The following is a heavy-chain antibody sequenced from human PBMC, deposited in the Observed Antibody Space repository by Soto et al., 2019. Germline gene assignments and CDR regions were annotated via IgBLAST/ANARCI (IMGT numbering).Heavy chain of an antibody. CDR1: GGSISSYY. J-gene: IGHJ6*02. CDR3: ARHIVVVVAATNGAPTRANSGGMDV. CDR2: IYYSGSP. D-gene: IGHD2-15*01. V-gene: IGHV4-59*08. Sequence: QVQLQESGPGLVKPSETLSLTCTVSGGSISSYYWSWIRQPPGKGLEWIGYIYYSGSPNYNPSLKSRVTISVDTSKNQFSLKLSSVTAADTAVYYCARHIVVVVAATNGAPTRANSGGMDVWGQGTTVTVSS.